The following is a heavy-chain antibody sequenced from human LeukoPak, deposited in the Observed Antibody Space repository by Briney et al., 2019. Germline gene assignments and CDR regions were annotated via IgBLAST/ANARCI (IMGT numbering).Heavy chain of an antibody. CDR1: GFTFSSNW. Sequence: GGSLRLSCAASGFTFSSNWMHWVRQAPGKGLVWVSRINEDGSTTNYADSVKGRSTIFRDNAKNTLYLQMNSLRAKDTAVYYCVRDLGGRSGHWGQGTLVTVSS. D-gene: IGHD1-26*01. J-gene: IGHJ4*02. V-gene: IGHV3-74*01. CDR2: INEDGSTT. CDR3: VRDLGGRSGH.